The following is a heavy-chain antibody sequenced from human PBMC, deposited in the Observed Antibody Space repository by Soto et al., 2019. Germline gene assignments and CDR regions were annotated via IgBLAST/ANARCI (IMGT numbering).Heavy chain of an antibody. CDR2: IKQDGSEK. J-gene: IGHJ3*02. CDR1: GCTFSSYW. D-gene: IGHD6-13*01. V-gene: IGHV3-7*01. CDR3: ARVGAAAALGAFDI. Sequence: PEGSLRRSCAASGCTFSSYWMSWVRQAPGKGLEWVANIKQDGSEKYYVDSVKGRFAISRDNAKNSLYPQMNSLRAEDTAVYYCARVGAAAALGAFDIWGQGTMVTVSS.